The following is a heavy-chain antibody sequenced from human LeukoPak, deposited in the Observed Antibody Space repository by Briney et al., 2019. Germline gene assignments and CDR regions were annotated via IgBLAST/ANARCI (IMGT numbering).Heavy chain of an antibody. CDR2: TYTRGNS. Sequence: PGGSLRLSCAASGFDVSSHHMVWVRQAPGKGLEWVPVTYTRGNSYYTDSVKGRFIISRDTSKNTMDLQMNSLRPEDSALYFCARGGRGSAAVVAPRSFDIWGQGTMVAVSS. CDR3: ARGGRGSAAVVAPRSFDI. V-gene: IGHV3-53*01. D-gene: IGHD3-22*01. CDR1: GFDVSSHH. J-gene: IGHJ3*02.